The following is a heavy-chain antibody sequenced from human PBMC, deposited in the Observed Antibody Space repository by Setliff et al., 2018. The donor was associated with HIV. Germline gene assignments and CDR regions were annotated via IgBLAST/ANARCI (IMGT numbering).Heavy chain of an antibody. CDR3: ARSGGDCSGISCYSLWFDP. CDR2: IRYDGSNQ. Sequence: GGSLRLSCAASGFTFSTYGMQWVRQAPGKGLEWVAFIRYDGSNQYYADSVKGRFTISRDNSNNMLFLQMDSLRTEDTAVYYCARSGGDCSGISCYSLWFDPWGHGTLVTVSS. CDR1: GFTFSTYG. V-gene: IGHV3-30*02. J-gene: IGHJ5*02. D-gene: IGHD2-15*01.